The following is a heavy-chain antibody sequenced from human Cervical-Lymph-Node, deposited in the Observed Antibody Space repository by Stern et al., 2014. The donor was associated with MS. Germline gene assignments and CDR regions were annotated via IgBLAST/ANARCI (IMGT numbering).Heavy chain of an antibody. CDR1: GGSLSTYT. Sequence: VQLVESGAELKKPGSSVKVSCKASGGSLSTYTITWVRQAPGQGLEWMGRIIPALNVANYAQKFQGRLTITADKSTSTAYMEMSSLRSDDTAVYYCAGPAPLDLGQGTLVTVSS. V-gene: IGHV1-69*09. CDR3: AGPAPLD. D-gene: IGHD2-2*01. J-gene: IGHJ4*02. CDR2: IIPALNVA.